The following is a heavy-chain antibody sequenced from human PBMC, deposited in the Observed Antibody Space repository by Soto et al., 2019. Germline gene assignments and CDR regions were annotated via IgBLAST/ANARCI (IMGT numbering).Heavy chain of an antibody. V-gene: IGHV1-69*01. CDR1: GGTFSSYA. CDR3: ARGRWLQSRGERGSDY. Sequence: QVQLVQSGAEVKKPGSSVKVSCKASGGTFSSYAISWVRQAPGQGLEWMGGIIPIFGTANYAQKFQGRVTNTADESTSTAYMELCSLRSEDTAVYYCARGRWLQSRGERGSDYWGQGTLVTVSS. CDR2: IIPIFGTA. J-gene: IGHJ4*02. D-gene: IGHD5-12*01.